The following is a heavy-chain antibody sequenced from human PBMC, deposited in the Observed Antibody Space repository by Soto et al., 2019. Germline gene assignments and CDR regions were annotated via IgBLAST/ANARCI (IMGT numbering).Heavy chain of an antibody. CDR3: ASLSSQVTIFGVVTTYYYGMDX. V-gene: IGHV4-59*01. D-gene: IGHD3-3*01. Sequence: SETLSLTCTVSGGSISSYYWSWIRQPPGKGLEWIVYIYYSGSTNYNPALKSRVTISVDTSKNQFSLKLSSVTAADTAVYYCASLSSQVTIFGVVTTYYYGMDXWGQGTTVTVS. J-gene: IGHJ6*02. CDR2: IYYSGST. CDR1: GGSISSYY.